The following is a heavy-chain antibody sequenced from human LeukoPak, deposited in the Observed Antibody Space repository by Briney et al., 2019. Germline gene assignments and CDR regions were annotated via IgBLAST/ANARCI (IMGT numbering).Heavy chain of an antibody. V-gene: IGHV3-21*01. CDR1: GFTFSSYS. D-gene: IGHD3-10*01. CDR3: ARDTTYRGGFDY. J-gene: IGHJ4*02. CDR2: ISSSSSYI. Sequence: GGSLRLSCAASGFTFSSYSMNWVRQAPGEGLEWVSSISSSSSYIYYADSVKGRFTISRDNAKNSLYLQMNSLRAEDTAVYYCARDTTYRGGFDYWGQGTLVTVSS.